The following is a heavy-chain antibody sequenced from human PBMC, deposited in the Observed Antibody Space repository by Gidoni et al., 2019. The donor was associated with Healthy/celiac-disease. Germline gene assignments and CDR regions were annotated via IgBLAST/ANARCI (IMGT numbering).Heavy chain of an antibody. CDR3: ARRDSYGYYFDY. D-gene: IGHD5-18*01. J-gene: IGHJ4*02. V-gene: IGHV4-59*01. CDR2: IYYSGST. Sequence: QVQLQESGPGLMKPSETLSLTCTVSGGSISSYSWSWIRQPPGKGLEWIGYIYYSGSTNYNPSLKSRVTISVDTSKNQFSLKLSSVTAADTAVYYCARRDSYGYYFDYWGQGTLVTVSS. CDR1: GGSISSYS.